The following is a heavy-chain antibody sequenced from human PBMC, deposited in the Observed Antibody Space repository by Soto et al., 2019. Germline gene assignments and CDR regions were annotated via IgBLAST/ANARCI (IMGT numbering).Heavy chain of an antibody. D-gene: IGHD3-10*02. J-gene: IGHJ6*02. CDR1: GYTFTAYH. Sequence: QVQLVQSGAEVKEPGDSVRVSCEASGYTFTAYHIHWVRQAPGQGLEWMGWINPKFGDTTYAQDFQGRVSRTRDMSISTVYMELSRLTSDDTAIYYCAGDMDYYYGRGSGNGHGVWGQGTTVTVFS. CDR3: AGDMDYYYGRGSGNGHGV. CDR2: INPKFGDT. V-gene: IGHV1-2*02.